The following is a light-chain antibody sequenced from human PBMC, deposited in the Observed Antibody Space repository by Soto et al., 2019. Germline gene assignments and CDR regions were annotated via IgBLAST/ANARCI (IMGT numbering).Light chain of an antibody. Sequence: DIQMTQSPSSLSASVGDRVTITCRASRDIGNYLAWYQQKPGTVPKLLVHSASTLQSGVPSRFSGSGSGTDFTLTISSLQPEDVASYYCQKYDSAPTFGPGTKVDI. CDR1: RDIGNY. J-gene: IGKJ1*01. CDR2: SAS. V-gene: IGKV1-27*01. CDR3: QKYDSAPT.